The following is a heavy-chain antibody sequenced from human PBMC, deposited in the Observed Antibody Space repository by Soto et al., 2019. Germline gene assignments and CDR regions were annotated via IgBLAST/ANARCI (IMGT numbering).Heavy chain of an antibody. CDR2: IRSKAYGGTT. D-gene: IGHD5-12*01. J-gene: IGHJ6*02. CDR1: GFTFGDYA. V-gene: IGHV3-49*03. Sequence: GGSLRLSCTASGFTFGDYAMSWFRQAPGKGLEWVGFIRSKAYGGTTEYAASVKGRFTISRDDSKSIAYLQLNSLKTEDTAVYYCTRSTLNSGYVEWALGLYYYYYGMDVWGQGSTVTVSS. CDR3: TRSTLNSGYVEWALGLYYYYYGMDV.